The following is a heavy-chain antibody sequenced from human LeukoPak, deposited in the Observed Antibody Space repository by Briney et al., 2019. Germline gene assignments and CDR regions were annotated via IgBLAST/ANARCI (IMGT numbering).Heavy chain of an antibody. CDR1: GGTFSSYA. D-gene: IGHD2-2*01. Sequence: GASVKVSCKASGGTFSSYAISWVRQAPGQGLEWMGGIIPIFGTANYAQKFQGRVTITADESTSTAYMELSSLRSEDTAVYYCARDRGYCSSTSCFDAFDIWGQGTMVTVSS. CDR2: IIPIFGTA. J-gene: IGHJ3*02. V-gene: IGHV1-69*13. CDR3: ARDRGYCSSTSCFDAFDI.